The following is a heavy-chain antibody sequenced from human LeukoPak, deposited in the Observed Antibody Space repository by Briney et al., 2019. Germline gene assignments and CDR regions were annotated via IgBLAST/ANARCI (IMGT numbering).Heavy chain of an antibody. V-gene: IGHV3-30*18. D-gene: IGHD6-19*01. CDR2: ISYDGSNK. J-gene: IGHJ2*01. CDR1: GFAFSSYG. Sequence: GRSLRLSCAASGFAFSSYGMHWVRQAPGKGLEWVAVISYDGSNKYYADSVKGRFTISRDNSKNTLYLQMNSLRAEDTAVYYCAKDSSPNSSGWYGYFDLWGRGTLVTVSS. CDR3: AKDSSPNSSGWYGYFDL.